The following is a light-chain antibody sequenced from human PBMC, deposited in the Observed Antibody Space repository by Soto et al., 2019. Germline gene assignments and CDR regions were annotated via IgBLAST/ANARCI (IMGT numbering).Light chain of an antibody. CDR2: TAS. V-gene: IGKV1-27*01. J-gene: IGKJ1*01. Sequence: DIQMTQSPSSLSASVGDRITITCRASQGIANYLAWYQQKPGKVPNLLIHTASILQSGVPSRFSGSGSGTDFTLTINNLPPDDVATYYCQKYNSGPRTCRQGTKVELK. CDR3: QKYNSGPRT. CDR1: QGIANY.